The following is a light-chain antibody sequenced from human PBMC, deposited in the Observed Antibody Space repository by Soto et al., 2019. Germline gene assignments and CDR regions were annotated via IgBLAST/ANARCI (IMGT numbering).Light chain of an antibody. CDR1: QSVSSN. CDR3: QQYNNWPPIN. CDR2: GAS. Sequence: EIVITQSPATLSVSPGERATLSCRASQSVSSNLAWYQQKPGQAPRLLIYGASTRATGIPARFSGSGSGTEFTLTISSLQSEDFAVYYCQQYNNWPPINFGQGTRLEIK. J-gene: IGKJ5*01. V-gene: IGKV3-15*01.